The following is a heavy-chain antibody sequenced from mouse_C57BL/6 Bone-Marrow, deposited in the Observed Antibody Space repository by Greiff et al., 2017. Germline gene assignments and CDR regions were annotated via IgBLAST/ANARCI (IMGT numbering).Heavy chain of an antibody. J-gene: IGHJ1*03. V-gene: IGHV1-50*01. D-gene: IGHD3-3*01. CDR3: AREGFPYVDV. CDR2: IDPSDSYT. CDR1: GYTFTSYW. Sequence: VQLQQPGAELVKPGASVKLSCKASGYTFTSYWMQWVKQRPGQGLEWIGEIDPSDSYTNYNQKFKGKATLTVDTSSSTAYMQLSSLTSEDSAVYYCAREGFPYVDVWGTGTTVTVSS.